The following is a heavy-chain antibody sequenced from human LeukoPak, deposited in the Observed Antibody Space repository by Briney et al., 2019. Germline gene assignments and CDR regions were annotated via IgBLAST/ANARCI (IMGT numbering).Heavy chain of an antibody. V-gene: IGHV1-18*01. Sequence: VASVTVSCKASGYTFTSYGMSWVRQAPGQGLEWMGWISAYNGNTNYAQTLQGRVTMTTDTTTRTAYMELRSLRSDDTAVYCCASPPERYSSSSTWFDPWGQGTLVTVSS. CDR2: ISAYNGNT. CDR3: ASPPERYSSSSTWFDP. J-gene: IGHJ5*02. CDR1: GYTFTSYG. D-gene: IGHD6-6*01.